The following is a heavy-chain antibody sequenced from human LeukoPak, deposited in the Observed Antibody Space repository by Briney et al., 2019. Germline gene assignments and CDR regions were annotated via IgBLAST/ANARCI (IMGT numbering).Heavy chain of an antibody. D-gene: IGHD3-22*01. CDR2: IYYTGNT. Sequence: SETLSLTRNVPGPSMNNNWWSSIRHPPRTGLHRTVKIYYTGNTNYNPSLKSRVSISVDTSKSQFSLTLRSVSAADTAVYYCARRPYYYDTSNPAYYYYMDVWGKGTTVTVSS. J-gene: IGHJ6*03. CDR1: GPSMNNNW. V-gene: IGHV4-59*08. CDR3: ARRPYYYDTSNPAYYYYMDV.